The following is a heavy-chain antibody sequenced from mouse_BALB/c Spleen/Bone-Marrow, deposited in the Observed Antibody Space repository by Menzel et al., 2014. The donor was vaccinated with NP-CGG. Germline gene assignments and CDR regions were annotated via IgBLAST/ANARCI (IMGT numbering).Heavy chain of an antibody. J-gene: IGHJ2*01. D-gene: IGHD2-4*01. CDR3: SKDGGYDYSYYFDY. CDR2: ISSGGHYT. Sequence: EVKLVESGGGLVKPGGSLKLSCAASGFTFXSYSMSWVRRTPEKRLEWVATISSGGHYTYYPDSVKGRFTISRDNAKNTLYLQMSSLKSEDTAMYYCSKDGGYDYSYYFDYWGQGTTLTVSS. CDR1: GFTFXSYS. V-gene: IGHV5-6-4*01.